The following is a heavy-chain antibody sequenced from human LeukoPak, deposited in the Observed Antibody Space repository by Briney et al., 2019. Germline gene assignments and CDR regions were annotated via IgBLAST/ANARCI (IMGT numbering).Heavy chain of an antibody. CDR3: ATRGYY. CDR1: GFTFSSYA. CDR2: ISGSGGT. J-gene: IGHJ4*02. Sequence: GGSLRLSCAASGFTFSSYAMGWVRQAPGKGLEWVSSISGSGGTYYADSVKGRFTISRDNSKNTLYLQMNSLRAEDSAVYYCATRGYYWGQGTLVTVSS. V-gene: IGHV3-23*01. D-gene: IGHD3-10*01.